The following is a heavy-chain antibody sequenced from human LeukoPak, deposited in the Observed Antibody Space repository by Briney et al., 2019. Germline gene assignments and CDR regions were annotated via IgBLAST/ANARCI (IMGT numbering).Heavy chain of an antibody. J-gene: IGHJ4*02. Sequence: GASVKVSCKASGYTFTGYYMHWVRQAPGQGLEWMGWINPKSGGTNYAQKFQGRVTMTRDTSISTAYMELRSLRSDDTAVYYCAIGLRSTIFVDYWGQGTLVTVSS. CDR2: INPKSGGT. V-gene: IGHV1-2*02. D-gene: IGHD3-3*01. CDR3: AIGLRSTIFVDY. CDR1: GYTFTGYY.